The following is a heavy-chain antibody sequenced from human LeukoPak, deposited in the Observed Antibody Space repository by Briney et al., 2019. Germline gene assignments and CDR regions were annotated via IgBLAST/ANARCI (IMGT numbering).Heavy chain of an antibody. V-gene: IGHV4-39*01. CDR3: ARGYYYGSGSYYNVPVYFDY. Sequence: SETLSLTCTVSGGSISSSSYYWGWIRRPPGKGLEWIGSIYYSGSTYYNPSLKSRVTISVDTSKNQFSLKLSSVTAADTAVYYCARGYYYGSGSYYNVPVYFDYWGQGTLVTVSS. D-gene: IGHD3-10*01. CDR2: IYYSGST. J-gene: IGHJ4*02. CDR1: GGSISSSSYY.